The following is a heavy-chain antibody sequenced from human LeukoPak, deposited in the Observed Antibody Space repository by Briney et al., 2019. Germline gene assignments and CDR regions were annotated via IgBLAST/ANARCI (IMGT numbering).Heavy chain of an antibody. J-gene: IGHJ6*03. D-gene: IGHD1-1*01. CDR2: INPDSGGT. Sequence: ASVTVSFKASGYTFIGNYIHWVRQAPGQGLEWMGWINPDSGGTNYAQKFQGRVTMTRDTSIRTAYMELSRLTSDDTAVYYCARDKQLDWAHYYYYYMDVWGKGTPVTVSS. CDR3: ARDKQLDWAHYYYYYMDV. V-gene: IGHV1-2*02. CDR1: GYTFIGNY.